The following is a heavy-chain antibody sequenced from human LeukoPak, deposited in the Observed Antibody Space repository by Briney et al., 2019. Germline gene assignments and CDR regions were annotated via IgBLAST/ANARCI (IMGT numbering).Heavy chain of an antibody. CDR1: GYTFTSYG. J-gene: IGHJ4*02. CDR2: INPYNGNT. CDR3: ARGVEGNPYYLDY. D-gene: IGHD1-26*01. V-gene: IGHV1-18*01. Sequence: ASVKVSCKASGYTFTSYGINWVRQAPGQGLEWMGWINPYNGNTNYAQKVQGRVTMTTDTSTSTAYMELWSLTSDDTAVYYCARGVEGNPYYLDYWGQGTLVTVSS.